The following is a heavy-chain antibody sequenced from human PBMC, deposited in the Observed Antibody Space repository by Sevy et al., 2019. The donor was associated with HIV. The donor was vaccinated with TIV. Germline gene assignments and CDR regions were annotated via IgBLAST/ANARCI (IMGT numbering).Heavy chain of an antibody. CDR2: ISSYSYI. Sequence: GGSLRLSCEASGFTFTSYIMNWVRQAPGKGLEWVSSISSYSYISYADSVKGRFTVSRDNAKNSLYLQMNSLRAEDMAVYYCARDGGNYFDYWGQGTLVTVSS. CDR3: ARDGGNYFDY. D-gene: IGHD3-16*01. CDR1: GFTFTSYI. V-gene: IGHV3-21*01. J-gene: IGHJ4*02.